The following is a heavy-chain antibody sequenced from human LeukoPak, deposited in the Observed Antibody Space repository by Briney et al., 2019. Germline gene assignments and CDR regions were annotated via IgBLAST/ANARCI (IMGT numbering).Heavy chain of an antibody. CDR3: ARVGRYGYNLEYFDY. CDR1: GGSISSYY. CDR2: LYYSGGT. D-gene: IGHD5-24*01. J-gene: IGHJ4*02. V-gene: IGHV4-59*13. Sequence: PSETLALTCTVSGGSISSYYWLWIRQPPAKGLECSGDLYYSGGTNYNPSLKSQVTISVGTSKNQFSLKPSSVTAADTAVYYCARVGRYGYNLEYFDYWGQGTLVTVSS.